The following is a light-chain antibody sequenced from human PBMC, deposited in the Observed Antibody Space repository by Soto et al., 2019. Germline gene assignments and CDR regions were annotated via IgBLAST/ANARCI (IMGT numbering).Light chain of an antibody. J-gene: IGLJ2*01. CDR2: DVS. CDR1: SSDVGGYNY. CDR3: SSYTTSSTLI. Sequence: QSALTQPASVSGSPGQSITISCSGTSSDVGGYNYVSWYQQHLGKAPKLMVYDVSNRPSGVSNRFSGSKSGNTASLTISGLQAEGEADYYCSSYTTSSTLIFGGGTKLTVL. V-gene: IGLV2-14*01.